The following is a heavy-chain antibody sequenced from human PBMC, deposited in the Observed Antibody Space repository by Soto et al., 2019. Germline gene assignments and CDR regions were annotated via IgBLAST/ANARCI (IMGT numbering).Heavy chain of an antibody. CDR1: GFTFSSYA. V-gene: IGHV3-30-3*01. CDR2: ISYDGSNK. Sequence: GGSLRLSCAASGFTFSSYAMHWVRQAPGKGLEWVAVISYDGSNKYYADSVKGRFTISRDNSKNTLYLQMNSLRAEDTAVYYCARDYYDSSGYPDYWGQGTLVTVSS. CDR3: ARDYYDSSGYPDY. D-gene: IGHD3-22*01. J-gene: IGHJ4*02.